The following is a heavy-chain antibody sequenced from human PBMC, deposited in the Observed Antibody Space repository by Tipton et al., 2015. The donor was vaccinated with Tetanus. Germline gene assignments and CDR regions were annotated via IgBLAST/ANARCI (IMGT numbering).Heavy chain of an antibody. V-gene: IGHV4-30-2*01. D-gene: IGHD1-26*01. Sequence: TLSLTCTIFGGSVSSGSYYWAWIRQPPGKGLEYIGYILYGGGTYYNPSLRGRVTISTVGSKNHVSLRLTSVTAADTGVYFCVRGRGSGAQSFGFEHWGRGTQVIVSS. J-gene: IGHJ4*02. CDR1: GGSVSSGSYY. CDR3: VRGRGSGAQSFGFEH. CDR2: ILYGGGT.